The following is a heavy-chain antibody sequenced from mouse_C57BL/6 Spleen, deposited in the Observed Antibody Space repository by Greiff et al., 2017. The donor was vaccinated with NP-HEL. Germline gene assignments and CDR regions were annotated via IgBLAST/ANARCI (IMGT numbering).Heavy chain of an antibody. CDR3: ARIEDLSYAPFDY. CDR1: GYTFTSYW. Sequence: QVQLQQPGAELVRPGSSVKLSCKASGYTFTSYWMHWVKQRPIQGLEWIGNIDPSDSETHYNQKFKDKATLTVEKSSSTAYMQLSSLTSYDSAVYYGARIEDLSYAPFDYWGQGTTLTVSS. CDR2: IDPSDSET. J-gene: IGHJ2*01. D-gene: IGHD1-1*01. V-gene: IGHV1-52*01.